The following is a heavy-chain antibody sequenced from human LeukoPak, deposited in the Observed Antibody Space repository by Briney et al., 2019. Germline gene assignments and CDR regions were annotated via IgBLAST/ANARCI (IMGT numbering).Heavy chain of an antibody. J-gene: IGHJ3*02. Sequence: PGGSLRLSCAASGFTFSSYAMHWVRQAPGKGLEWISGISGSGGSTYYADSVKGRFTISRDNSKNTLYLQMNSLRVEDTAVYYCANDDYYDSSGQLDAFDIWGQGTMVTVSS. V-gene: IGHV3-23*01. D-gene: IGHD3-22*01. CDR1: GFTFSSYA. CDR3: ANDDYYDSSGQLDAFDI. CDR2: ISGSGGST.